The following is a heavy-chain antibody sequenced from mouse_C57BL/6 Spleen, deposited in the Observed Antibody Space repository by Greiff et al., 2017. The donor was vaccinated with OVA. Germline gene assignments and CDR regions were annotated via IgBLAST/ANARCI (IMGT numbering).Heavy chain of an antibody. CDR3: ARQSRYYGKTFAY. CDR2: INPSNGGT. V-gene: IGHV1-53*01. Sequence: VQLQQPGTELVKPGASVKLSCKASGYTFTSYWMHWVKQRPGQGLEWIGNINPSNGGTNYNEKFKSKATLTVDKSSSTAYMQLSSLTSEDSAVYYCARQSRYYGKTFAYWGQGTLVTVSA. CDR1: GYTFTSYW. J-gene: IGHJ3*01. D-gene: IGHD2-1*01.